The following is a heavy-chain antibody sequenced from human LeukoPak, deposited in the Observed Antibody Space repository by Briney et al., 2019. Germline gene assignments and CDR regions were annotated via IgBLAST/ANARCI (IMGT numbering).Heavy chain of an antibody. D-gene: IGHD3-22*01. V-gene: IGHV5-51*01. J-gene: IGHJ5*02. CDR1: GYNFNTHW. CDR2: IHPADSDT. Sequence: GESLKISCQGSGYNFNTHWVAWVRQMPGKGLEWMGIIHPADSDTQYSRSFQDQVTISADRSINTAYLQWSSVKASDTAMYYCATQGYYASSSYYFNSWFDPWGQGTLVTVSS. CDR3: ATQGYYASSSYYFNSWFDP.